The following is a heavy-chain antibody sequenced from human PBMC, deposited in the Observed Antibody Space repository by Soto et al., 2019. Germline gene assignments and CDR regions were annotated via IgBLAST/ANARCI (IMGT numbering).Heavy chain of an antibody. V-gene: IGHV4-39*01. CDR3: ARSNSGYYKWFDP. D-gene: IGHD3-22*01. CDR2: IYYIGFT. CDR1: GDSISSSNYY. Sequence: PSETLSLTCTVSGDSISSSNYYWGWIRQPPGKGLELIANIYYIGFTYCNPSLKSRVAISVDTSKNQFSLKLSSVGAADTAIYYCARSNSGYYKWFDPWGQGTLVTVSS. J-gene: IGHJ5*02.